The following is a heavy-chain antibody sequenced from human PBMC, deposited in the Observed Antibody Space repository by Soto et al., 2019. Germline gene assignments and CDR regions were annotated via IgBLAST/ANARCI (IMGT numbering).Heavy chain of an antibody. D-gene: IGHD5-18*01. V-gene: IGHV3-72*01. CDR3: TRVVAGNTYDHYFDS. Sequence: EVKLVESGGGLVQPGGSLRLSCAASGFIFSDHYIDWVRQAPGKGLQWVGRSRNKANSYTTDYAASVRGRFAISRNDSRNSVFLQMHSLKTEDTALYYCTRVVAGNTYDHYFDSWGQGTLVTVSS. CDR2: SRNKANSYTT. CDR1: GFIFSDHY. J-gene: IGHJ4*02.